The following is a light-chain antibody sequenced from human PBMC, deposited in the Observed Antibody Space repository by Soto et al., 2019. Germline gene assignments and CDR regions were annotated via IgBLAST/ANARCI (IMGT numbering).Light chain of an antibody. J-gene: IGKJ1*01. CDR1: QSISIW. Sequence: DIQMTQSPSTLSASVGDRVTITCRSRQSISIWLAWYQQKPGKAPKLLIYKASSLESGVPSRFSGSGSGTEFTLTISSLQADDFATYYCQQYNSYPSTVGQGTKVEIK. CDR3: QQYNSYPST. CDR2: KAS. V-gene: IGKV1-5*03.